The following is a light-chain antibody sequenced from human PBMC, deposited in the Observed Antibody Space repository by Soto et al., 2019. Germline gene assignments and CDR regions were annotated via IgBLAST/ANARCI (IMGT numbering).Light chain of an antibody. V-gene: IGKV1-39*01. CDR1: QSIGNF. Sequence: IPMTQSPSYLSASVGDRLTITCRASQSIGNFLNWYQQRPGKAPKLLIYAASSLESGVPSRFTARASGTEFTLTISSLHPEDSATYYCQQSYTTPPYSFGQGTRLEIK. J-gene: IGKJ5*01. CDR3: QQSYTTPPYS. CDR2: AAS.